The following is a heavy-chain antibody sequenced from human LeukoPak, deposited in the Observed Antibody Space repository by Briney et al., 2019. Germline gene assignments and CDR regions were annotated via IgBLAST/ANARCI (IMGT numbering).Heavy chain of an antibody. CDR1: GGSISSSSYY. Sequence: PSETLSLTCTVSGGSISSSSYYWGWIRQPPGQGLEWIGRIYYSGSTYYNPSLKSRVTISVDTSKNQFSLKLSSVTAADTAVYYCARHERSRSLIAAADYWGQGTLVTVSS. V-gene: IGHV4-39*01. CDR3: ARHERSRSLIAAADY. CDR2: IYYSGST. D-gene: IGHD6-13*01. J-gene: IGHJ4*02.